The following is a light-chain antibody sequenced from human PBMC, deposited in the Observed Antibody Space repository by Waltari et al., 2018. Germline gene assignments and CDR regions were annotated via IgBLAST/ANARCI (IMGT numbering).Light chain of an antibody. V-gene: IGKV1-13*02. CDR3: QQRNSYPFT. CDR2: ETS. CDR1: QGFSTY. J-gene: IGKJ3*01. Sequence: IQMTQSPSSLSASAGDTVTITCRASQGFSTYLNWYQQKPGKPPKRLIYETSNLESGVPSRFSGSGSGTDFTLTIGSLQPEDFAVYYCQQRNSYPFTFGPGTKLDIK.